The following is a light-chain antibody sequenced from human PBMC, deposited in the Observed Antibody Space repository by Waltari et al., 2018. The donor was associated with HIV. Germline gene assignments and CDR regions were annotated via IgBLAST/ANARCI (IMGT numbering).Light chain of an antibody. Sequence: EILLTQSPPTLSLSPGETVTLSCRASQSVSNFLAWYQQRPGQPPRLLSYDASNRAPCIPARFSGTGSGTDFTLTITSLEPEDFAVYYCQQCSNWPRITFGQGTRLDIK. CDR1: QSVSNF. CDR3: QQCSNWPRIT. J-gene: IGKJ5*01. V-gene: IGKV3-11*01. CDR2: DAS.